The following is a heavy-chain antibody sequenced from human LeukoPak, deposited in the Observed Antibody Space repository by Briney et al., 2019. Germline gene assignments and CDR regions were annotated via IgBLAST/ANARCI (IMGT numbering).Heavy chain of an antibody. D-gene: IGHD6-19*01. V-gene: IGHV4-59*08. Sequence: ASETLSLTCTVSGGSISGYYWTWIRQPPGKGLEWVGYIYYSGSTNYNPSLKSRITISVDTSKNQFPLKLSSVTAADTAVYYCARHLGVTGTWDYWGQGTLVTVSS. CDR2: IYYSGST. CDR3: ARHLGVTGTWDY. J-gene: IGHJ4*02. CDR1: GGSISGYY.